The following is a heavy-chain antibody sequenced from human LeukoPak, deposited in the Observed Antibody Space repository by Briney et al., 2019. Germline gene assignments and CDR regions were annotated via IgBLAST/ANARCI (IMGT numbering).Heavy chain of an antibody. CDR3: ARPDSSSSVDY. D-gene: IGHD6-6*01. J-gene: IGHJ4*02. CDR1: GYSFTTHW. V-gene: IGHV5-51*01. CDR2: IYPGDSDT. Sequence: GESLQISCKASGYSFTTHWIGWVRQMPGKGLEWMGIIYPGDSDTRYSPSFQGQVTISADKSISTAYLQWSSLKASDTAMYYCARPDSSSSVDYWGQGTLVTVSS.